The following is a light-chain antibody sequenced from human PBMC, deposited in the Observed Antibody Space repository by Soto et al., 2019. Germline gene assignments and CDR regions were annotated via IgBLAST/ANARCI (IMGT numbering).Light chain of an antibody. CDR3: TAWDETLRGWL. CDR1: SSNIGSNS. Sequence: QLVLTQPPSVSGTPGQTVTISCSGSSSNIGSNSVQWYQQVPGAAPKLLIHTNNQRPSGVPDRFSGSKSGTSASLAISGLQSEDEADYYCTAWDETLRGWLFGGGTKLTVL. V-gene: IGLV1-44*01. J-gene: IGLJ3*02. CDR2: TNN.